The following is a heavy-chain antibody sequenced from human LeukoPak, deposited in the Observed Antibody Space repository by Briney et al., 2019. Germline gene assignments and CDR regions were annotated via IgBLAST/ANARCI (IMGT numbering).Heavy chain of an antibody. CDR1: GYTFTSSS. Sequence: GASVKVSCKASGYTFTSSSISWVRQAPGQGLEWMGWISGFNGNTKYALNLQDRVTMTTDTSTSTAYMELRSLSSDDTAVYYSARSGIAIVPSVNKYYSYGRDDWGQGTTVTVSS. J-gene: IGHJ6*01. V-gene: IGHV1-18*01. CDR3: ARSGIAIVPSVNKYYSYGRDD. CDR2: ISGFNGNT. D-gene: IGHD2-2*01.